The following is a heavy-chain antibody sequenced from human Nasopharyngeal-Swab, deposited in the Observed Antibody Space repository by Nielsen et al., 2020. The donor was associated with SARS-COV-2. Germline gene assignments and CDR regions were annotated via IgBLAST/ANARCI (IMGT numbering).Heavy chain of an antibody. CDR2: INWNGGST. V-gene: IGHV3-20*01. D-gene: IGHD6-6*01. J-gene: IGHJ6*02. Sequence: WIRQPPGKGLEWVSGINWNGGSTGYADSVKGRFTISRDNAKNSLYLQMNSLRAEDTALYHCVVAPTPYYYYGMDVWGQGTTVTVSS. CDR3: VVAPTPYYYYGMDV.